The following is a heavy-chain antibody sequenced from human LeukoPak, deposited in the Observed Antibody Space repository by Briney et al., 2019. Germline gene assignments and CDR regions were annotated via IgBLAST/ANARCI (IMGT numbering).Heavy chain of an antibody. Sequence: PSETLSLTCSVSGGSISSGSYYWGWIRQPPGKGLEWIGFIYYSGSTYYNPSLKSRVSISVDTSKQHFSLKLTSVTAADTAVYYCARHKSYHHYYMDVWGKGTTVPVSS. CDR1: GGSISSGSYY. CDR2: IYYSGST. CDR3: ARHKSYHHYYMDV. J-gene: IGHJ6*03. V-gene: IGHV4-39*01.